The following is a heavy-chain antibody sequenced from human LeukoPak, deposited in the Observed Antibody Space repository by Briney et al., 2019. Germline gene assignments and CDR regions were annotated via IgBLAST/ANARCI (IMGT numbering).Heavy chain of an antibody. V-gene: IGHV4-59*12. CDR3: AGGRITMIVVDAFDI. J-gene: IGHJ3*02. CDR2: IYYSGST. D-gene: IGHD3-22*01. CDR1: GGSISSYY. Sequence: KPSETLSLXCTVSGGSISSYYWSWIRQPPGKGLEWIGYIYYSGSTNYNPSLKSRVTISVDTSKNQFSLKLSSVTAADTAVYYCAGGRITMIVVDAFDIWGQGTMVTVSS.